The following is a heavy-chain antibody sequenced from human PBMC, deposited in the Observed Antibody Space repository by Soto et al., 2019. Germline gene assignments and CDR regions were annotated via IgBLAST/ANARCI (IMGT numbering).Heavy chain of an antibody. V-gene: IGHV1-3*01. J-gene: IGHJ6*02. CDR3: ARVTLMVRGRANYYYGMDV. D-gene: IGHD3-10*01. Sequence: GASVKVSCKASGYTFTSYAMHWVRQAPGQRLEWMGWINAGNGNTKYSQKFQGRVTITRDTSASTAYMELSSLRSEDTAVYYCARVTLMVRGRANYYYGMDVWGQGTTVTVSS. CDR2: INAGNGNT. CDR1: GYTFTSYA.